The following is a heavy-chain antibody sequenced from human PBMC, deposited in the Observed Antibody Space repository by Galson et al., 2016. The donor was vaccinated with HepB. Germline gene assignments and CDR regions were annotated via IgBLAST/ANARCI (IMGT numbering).Heavy chain of an antibody. J-gene: IGHJ6*03. CDR2: IYYSGST. CDR1: GDSITGGGYY. V-gene: IGHV4-31*03. Sequence: TLSLTCTASGDSITGGGYYWSWIRQHPGKGLEWIGYIYYSGSTYYNPSLKSRVTISVDTSKNQFSLELSSVTAADTAVYYCARVARRFGDYYMDVWGKGTTVTVSS. D-gene: IGHD3-10*01. CDR3: ARVARRFGDYYMDV.